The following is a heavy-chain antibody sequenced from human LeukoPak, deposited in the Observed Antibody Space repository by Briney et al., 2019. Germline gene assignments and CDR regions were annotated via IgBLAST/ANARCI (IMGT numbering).Heavy chain of an antibody. V-gene: IGHV3-30*18. CDR3: AKRASTTVTKSASDY. Sequence: GGSLRLSCAASGFTFSSYGMHWVRQAPGKGLEWVAVISYDGSNKYYADSVKGRFTISRDNSKNTLYLQMNGLRAEDTAVYYCAKRASTTVTKSASDYWGQGTLVTVSS. CDR1: GFTFSSYG. CDR2: ISYDGSNK. J-gene: IGHJ4*02. D-gene: IGHD4-17*01.